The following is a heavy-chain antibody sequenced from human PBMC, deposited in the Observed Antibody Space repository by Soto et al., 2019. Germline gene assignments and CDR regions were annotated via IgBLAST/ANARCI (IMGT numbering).Heavy chain of an antibody. CDR3: ARGLSVYYFDY. V-gene: IGHV1-3*01. CDR2: INAGNGNT. D-gene: IGHD3-3*02. J-gene: IGHJ4*02. Sequence: QVQLVQSGAEVKKPGASVKVSCKASGYTFTSYGMHWVRQAPGQRLEWMGWINAGNGNTKYSQKFQGRVTITRDTSASTAYMELSSLRSEDTAVYYCARGLSVYYFDYWGQGTLVTVSS. CDR1: GYTFTSYG.